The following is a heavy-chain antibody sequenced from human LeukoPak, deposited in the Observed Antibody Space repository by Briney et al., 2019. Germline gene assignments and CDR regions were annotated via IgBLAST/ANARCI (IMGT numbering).Heavy chain of an antibody. CDR1: GGSISSSTYY. V-gene: IGHV4-39*02. Sequence: PSETLSLTCTVSGGSISSSTYYWGWIRQPPGKRLGWIGSVSYTGSTYYNPSLKSRVTISVDTSKNHFSLKLSSVTAADTAVYYCARPSYDTSAYYYFDYWGQGTLVAVSS. CDR3: ARPSYDTSAYYYFDY. CDR2: VSYTGST. J-gene: IGHJ4*02. D-gene: IGHD3-22*01.